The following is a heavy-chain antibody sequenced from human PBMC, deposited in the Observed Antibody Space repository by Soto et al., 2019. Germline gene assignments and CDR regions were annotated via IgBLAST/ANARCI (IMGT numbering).Heavy chain of an antibody. CDR3: ARHERITIFGVVHYYYYGMDV. CDR1: GYSFTSYW. J-gene: IGHJ6*02. D-gene: IGHD3-3*01. Sequence: GESLKISCKGSGYSFTSYWISWVRQMPGKGLEWMGRIDPSGSYTNYSPSFQGHVTISADKSISTAYLQWSSLKASDTAMYYCARHERITIFGVVHYYYYGMDVWGQGTTVTVSS. V-gene: IGHV5-10-1*01. CDR2: IDPSGSYT.